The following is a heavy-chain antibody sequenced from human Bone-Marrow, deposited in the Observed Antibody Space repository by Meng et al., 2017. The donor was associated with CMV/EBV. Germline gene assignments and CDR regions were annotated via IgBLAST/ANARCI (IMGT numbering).Heavy chain of an antibody. Sequence: SRKISCVAPGFTFSDYYMSWIRQAPGKGLEWVSYISGSGGTIYYAVSVKGRFTISRDNAKNSLDLQMNSLRAEDTAMYYCARAYNVPGWFDPWGQGTLVTVSS. CDR1: GFTFSDYY. J-gene: IGHJ5*02. CDR3: ARAYNVPGWFDP. V-gene: IGHV3-11*01. D-gene: IGHD1-14*01. CDR2: ISGSGGTI.